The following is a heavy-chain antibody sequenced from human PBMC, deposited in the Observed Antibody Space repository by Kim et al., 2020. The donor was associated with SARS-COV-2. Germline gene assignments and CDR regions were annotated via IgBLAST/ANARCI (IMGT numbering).Heavy chain of an antibody. D-gene: IGHD3-10*01. CDR2: IYYSGST. V-gene: IGHV4-39*01. J-gene: IGHJ3*02. Sequence: SETLSLTCTVSGGSISSSSYYWGWIRQPPGKGLEWIGSIYYSGSTYYNPSLKSRVTISVDTSKNQFSLKLSSVTAADTAVYYCARHAPTMVRGVIRAFDIWGQGTMVTVSS. CDR1: GGSISSSSYY. CDR3: ARHAPTMVRGVIRAFDI.